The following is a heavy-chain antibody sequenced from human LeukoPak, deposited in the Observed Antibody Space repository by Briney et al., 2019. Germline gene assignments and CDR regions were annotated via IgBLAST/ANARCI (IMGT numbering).Heavy chain of an antibody. Sequence: ASVKVSCKASGYTFTSYGISWVRQAPGQGLEWMGWISAYNGSTNYAQKLQGRVTMTTDTSTSTAYMELRSLRSDDTAVYYCARDPDYDFWSGYNQPPFDYWGQGTLVTVSS. CDR3: ARDPDYDFWSGYNQPPFDY. CDR2: ISAYNGST. J-gene: IGHJ4*02. D-gene: IGHD3-3*01. CDR1: GYTFTSYG. V-gene: IGHV1-18*01.